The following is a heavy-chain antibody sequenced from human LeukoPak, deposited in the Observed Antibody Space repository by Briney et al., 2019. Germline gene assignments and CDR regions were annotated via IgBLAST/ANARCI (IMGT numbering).Heavy chain of an antibody. D-gene: IGHD5-18*01. CDR2: IYYSGST. J-gene: IGHJ4*02. CDR1: GGSISSYY. V-gene: IGHV4-59*01. CDR3: ARDDGYTAMTPDY. Sequence: SETLSLTCTVSGGSISSYYWSWIRQPPGKGLEWIGYIYYSGSTNYNPSLKSRVTISVDTSKNQFSLKLSSVTAADTAVYYCARDDGYTAMTPDYWGQGTLVTVSS.